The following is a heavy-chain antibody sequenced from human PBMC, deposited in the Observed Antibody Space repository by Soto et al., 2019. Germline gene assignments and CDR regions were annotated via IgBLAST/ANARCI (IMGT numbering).Heavy chain of an antibody. V-gene: IGHV3-23*01. CDR3: AKLLRNSYYNVMDV. J-gene: IGHJ6*02. D-gene: IGHD4-17*01. Sequence: GGSLRLSCAASGFTFSSYGMRWVRQAPGQGLEWVSSISHSGSTYYSDSVKGRFTISRDNSKNTLYLQMDSLRAEDTATYYCAKLLRNSYYNVMDVWGQGTTVTVSS. CDR2: ISHSGST. CDR1: GFTFSSYG.